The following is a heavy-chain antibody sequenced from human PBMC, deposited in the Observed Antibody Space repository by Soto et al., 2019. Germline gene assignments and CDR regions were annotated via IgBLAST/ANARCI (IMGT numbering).Heavy chain of an antibody. CDR2: ITTYNGDT. V-gene: IGHV1-18*04. CDR1: GYSFTGYG. J-gene: IGHJ3*01. CDR3: ARGQAYRLIPVVDDAVDV. D-gene: IGHD2-2*01. Sequence: QVQLVQSGGEVKKPGASVKVSCKASGYSFTGYGINWVRQAPGQGLEWLGRITTYNGDTNYAQNFQGRLTMTTGTSTGTTYMELMSLRSDDTAVYYCARGQAYRLIPVVDDAVDVWGQGTLVTVSS.